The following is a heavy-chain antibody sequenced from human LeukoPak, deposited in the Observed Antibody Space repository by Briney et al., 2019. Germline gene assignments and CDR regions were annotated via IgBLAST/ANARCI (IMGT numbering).Heavy chain of an antibody. J-gene: IGHJ4*02. V-gene: IGHV1-8*01. CDR1: GYAFTSYD. CDR3: ARDHQDYDILTGYSY. CDR2: MNPNSGNT. D-gene: IGHD3-9*01. Sequence: ASVKVSCKASGYAFTSYDINWVRQATGQGLEWMGWMNPNSGNTGYAQKFQGRVTMTRNTSISTAYMELSSLRSEDTAVYYCARDHQDYDILTGYSYWGQGTLVTVSS.